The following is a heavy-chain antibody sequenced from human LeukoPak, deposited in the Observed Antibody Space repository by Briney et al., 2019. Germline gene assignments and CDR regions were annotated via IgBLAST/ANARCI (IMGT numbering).Heavy chain of an antibody. CDR3: VSTQPFDY. V-gene: IGHV3-7*01. Sequence: SGGSLRLSCAASGFTFSNYWMSWVRQTPGKGLEWVANIKQDGSEKYYVDSVKGRFTISRDNAKSSLYLQMDSLRAEDTAVYYCVSTQPFDYWGQGTLVTVSS. CDR1: GFTFSNYW. J-gene: IGHJ4*02. CDR2: IKQDGSEK.